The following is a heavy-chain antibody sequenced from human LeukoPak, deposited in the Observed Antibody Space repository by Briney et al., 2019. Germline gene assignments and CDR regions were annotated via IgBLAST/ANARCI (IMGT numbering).Heavy chain of an antibody. D-gene: IGHD3-9*01. CDR1: GGTFSSYA. CDR2: IIPIFGTA. CDR3: ARGNVLTGYHKYFQH. Sequence: SVKVSCKASGGTFSSYAISWVRQAPGQGLEWMGGIIPIFGTANYAQKFQGRVTITADESTCTAYMELSSLRSEDTAVYYCARGNVLTGYHKYFQHWGQGTLVTVSS. J-gene: IGHJ1*01. V-gene: IGHV1-69*01.